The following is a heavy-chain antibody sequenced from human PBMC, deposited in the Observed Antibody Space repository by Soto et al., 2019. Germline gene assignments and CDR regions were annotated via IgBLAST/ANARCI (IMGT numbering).Heavy chain of an antibody. CDR1: GFTFSSYG. V-gene: IGHV3-30*18. J-gene: IGHJ4*02. CDR3: AKDKVPEVVTAPFDY. D-gene: IGHD2-21*02. CDR2: ISYDGSNK. Sequence: PGGSLRLSCAASGFTFSSYGMHWVRQAPGKGLEWVAVISYDGSNKYYADSVKGRFTVSRDKSKNTLYLQVNSLRAEDTAVYYCAKDKVPEVVTAPFDYWGQGTLVTVSS.